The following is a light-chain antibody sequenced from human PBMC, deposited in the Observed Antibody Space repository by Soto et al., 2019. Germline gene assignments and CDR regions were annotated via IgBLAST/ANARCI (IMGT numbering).Light chain of an antibody. CDR1: NSNIGNNY. CDR2: EHS. CDR3: GTWDSSLSVWV. J-gene: IGLJ3*02. Sequence: QSVLTQPPSVSAAPGQKVTISCSGSNSNIGNNYVSWYQQLPGTAPKLLIYEHSKRPSGIPDRFSGSKSGTSATLGITGLQTGDEADYYCGTWDSSLSVWVFGGGTKVTVL. V-gene: IGLV1-51*02.